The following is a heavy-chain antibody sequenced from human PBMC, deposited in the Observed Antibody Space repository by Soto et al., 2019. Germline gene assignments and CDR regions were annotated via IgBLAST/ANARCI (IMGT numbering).Heavy chain of an antibody. J-gene: IGHJ1*01. CDR3: XXXXXXVRVAEYFQH. Sequence: QVQLQESGPGLVKPSQTLSLTCTVSGGSISSGDYYWSWIRQPPGKGLEWIGYIYYSGSTYYNPSLKSRVTISVDTSKNQFSLKXXSVXXAXXAXXXXXXXXXXVRVAEYFQHWGQGTLVTVSS. D-gene: IGHD3-10*01. CDR2: IYYSGST. CDR1: GGSISSGDYY. V-gene: IGHV4-30-4*01.